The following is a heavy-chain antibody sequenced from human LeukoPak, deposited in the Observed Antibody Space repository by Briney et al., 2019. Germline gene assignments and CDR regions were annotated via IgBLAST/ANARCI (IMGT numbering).Heavy chain of an antibody. D-gene: IGHD6-13*01. Sequence: ASVKVSCKASGYTFTGYYMHWVRQAPGQGLEWMGWINPNSCSTNYAQKFQGRVTMTRDTSISRAYMALSRMRSEDTAVYYCAREDDDITATWGQGTLVTVSS. J-gene: IGHJ5*02. V-gene: IGHV1-2*02. CDR3: AREDDDITAT. CDR1: GYTFTGYY. CDR2: INPNSCST.